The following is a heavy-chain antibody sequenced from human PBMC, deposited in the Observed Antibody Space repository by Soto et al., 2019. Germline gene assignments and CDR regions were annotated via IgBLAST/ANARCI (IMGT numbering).Heavy chain of an antibody. CDR3: ARISTYYYDSSGSYGSFYYYYGMDV. Sequence: QVTLKESGPVLVKPTETLTLTCTVSGFSLSNARMGVSWIRQPPGKALEWLAHIFSNDEKSYSTSLKSRLTISKDNSKSQVVLTMTNMDPVDTATYYCARISTYYYDSSGSYGSFYYYYGMDVWGQGTTVTVSS. V-gene: IGHV2-26*01. D-gene: IGHD3-22*01. CDR2: IFSNDEK. CDR1: GFSLSNARMG. J-gene: IGHJ6*02.